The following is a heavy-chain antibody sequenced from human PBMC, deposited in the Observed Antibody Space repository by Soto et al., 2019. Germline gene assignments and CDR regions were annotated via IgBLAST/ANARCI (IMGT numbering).Heavy chain of an antibody. Sequence: PGGSLRLSCAASGSTFSSYAMDWARQAPGKGLEWVAVIWYDGSNEDYADSVKGRFTISRDNSKNTLFLQMNSLRAEDTAVYYCAREETGTFDRWGQGTLVTVSS. J-gene: IGHJ4*02. V-gene: IGHV3-33*01. CDR2: IWYDGSNE. D-gene: IGHD1-1*01. CDR1: GSTFSSYA. CDR3: AREETGTFDR.